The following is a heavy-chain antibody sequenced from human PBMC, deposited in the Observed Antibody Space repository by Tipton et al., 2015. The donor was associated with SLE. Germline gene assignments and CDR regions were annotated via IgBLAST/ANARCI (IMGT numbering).Heavy chain of an antibody. D-gene: IGHD3-22*01. CDR3: ARDSFYYDSSGYALFHY. V-gene: IGHV4-59*12. J-gene: IGHJ4*02. CDR1: GGSISSYY. Sequence: TMSLTCTVSGGSISSYYWSWIRQPPGKGLEWMGYIYYSGSTNYNPSLKSRVTISVDTSKNQFSRKLSSVTAADPAVYYCARDSFYYDSSGYALFHYWGQGTQVTVSS. CDR2: IYYSGST.